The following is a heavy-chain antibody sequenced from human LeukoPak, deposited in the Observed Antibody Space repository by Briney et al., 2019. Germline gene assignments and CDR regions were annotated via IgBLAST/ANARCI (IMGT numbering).Heavy chain of an antibody. CDR3: GKGPRRCTGCDGFDI. V-gene: IGHV3-43*01. D-gene: IGHD1-14*01. J-gene: IGHJ3*02. CDR1: GFTFYDYT. Sequence: GGSLRLSCAASGFTFYDYTMHWLRHAPGKGLEWVSISSWDDNTEYYADSVKGRFTISRDNSKTSLYLQMNSLRTEDTAVYYCGKGPRRCTGCDGFDILGQGTMVTVSS. CDR2: SSWDDNTE.